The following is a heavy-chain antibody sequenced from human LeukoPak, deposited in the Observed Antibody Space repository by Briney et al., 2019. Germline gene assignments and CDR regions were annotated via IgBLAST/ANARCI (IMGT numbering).Heavy chain of an antibody. Sequence: PGGSLRLSCAASGFTFSSHAMTWVRQAPGKGLEWVSGISGSDGSTYYADSVVGRFTTSRDNSKSTLYLQMNSLRADDTAIYYCARDQYDFWSAYGFDYWGRGTLVTVSS. CDR2: ISGSDGST. D-gene: IGHD3-3*01. CDR1: GFTFSSHA. V-gene: IGHV3-23*01. CDR3: ARDQYDFWSAYGFDY. J-gene: IGHJ4*02.